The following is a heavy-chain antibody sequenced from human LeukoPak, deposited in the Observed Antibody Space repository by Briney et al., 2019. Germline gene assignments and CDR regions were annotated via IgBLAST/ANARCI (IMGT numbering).Heavy chain of an antibody. Sequence: PGGSLRLSCAGSGFIFRNAWMSWGRQAPGKGLEWVGRIKSKTDGETTDYAVPVKGRFTISRDDSKSTLYLQMNNLKVEDTAVYYCGTGSALDIWGQGTMVTVSS. D-gene: IGHD7-27*01. CDR2: IKSKTDGETT. CDR3: GTGSALDI. J-gene: IGHJ3*02. V-gene: IGHV3-15*01. CDR1: GFIFRNAW.